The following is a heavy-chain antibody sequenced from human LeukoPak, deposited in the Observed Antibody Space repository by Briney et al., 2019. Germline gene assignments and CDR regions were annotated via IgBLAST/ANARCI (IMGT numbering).Heavy chain of an antibody. J-gene: IGHJ4*02. D-gene: IGHD5-18*01. CDR1: GGSFSGYY. Sequence: PSETLSLTCAVYGGSFSGYYWSWIRQPPGKGLEWIGEINHSGSTNYNPSLKSRVTISVDTSKNQFSLKLSSVTAADTAVYCCARAKLRIQLWYVDYWGQGTLVTVSS. CDR2: INHSGST. CDR3: ARAKLRIQLWYVDY. V-gene: IGHV4-34*01.